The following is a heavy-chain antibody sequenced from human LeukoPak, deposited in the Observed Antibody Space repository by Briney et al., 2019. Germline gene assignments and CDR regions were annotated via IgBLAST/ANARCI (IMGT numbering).Heavy chain of an antibody. CDR2: ISAYNGNT. Sequence: ASVKVSCKASGYTFTSYGISWVRQAPGQGLEWMGWISAYNGNTNYAQKLQGRVTMTTDTSTSTAYMELRSLRSDDTAVYYCARVSTYYDFWSGYQNPSYYFDYWGQGTLVTVSS. CDR1: GYTFTSYG. D-gene: IGHD3-3*01. J-gene: IGHJ4*02. CDR3: ARVSTYYDFWSGYQNPSYYFDY. V-gene: IGHV1-18*01.